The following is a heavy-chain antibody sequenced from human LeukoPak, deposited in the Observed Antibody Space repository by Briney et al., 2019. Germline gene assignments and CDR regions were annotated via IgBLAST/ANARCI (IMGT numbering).Heavy chain of an antibody. V-gene: IGHV1-2*02. J-gene: IGHJ6*02. Sequence: GASVKVSCKASGYTFTGYYMHWVRQAPGQGLEWMGWINPNSGGTNYAQKFQGRVTITADKSTSTAYMELSSLRSEDTAVYYCAREGDTYFSEYYYGMDVWGQGTTVTVSS. CDR2: INPNSGGT. CDR3: AREGDTYFSEYYYGMDV. D-gene: IGHD2/OR15-2a*01. CDR1: GYTFTGYY.